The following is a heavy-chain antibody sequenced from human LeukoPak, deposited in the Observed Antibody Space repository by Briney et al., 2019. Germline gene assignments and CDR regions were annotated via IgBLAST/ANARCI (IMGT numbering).Heavy chain of an antibody. J-gene: IGHJ6*03. V-gene: IGHV4-39*07. D-gene: IGHD3-22*01. CDR1: GGSISSTTYY. Sequence: PSETLSLTCTVAGGSISSTTYYWGWIRQPPGKGLEWIGSIYYSGSTYYNPSLKSRVTISVDTSKNQFSLKLSSVTAADTAVYYCARDRASYDSSGYYYYYYYMDVWGKGTTVTVSS. CDR2: IYYSGST. CDR3: ARDRASYDSSGYYYYYYYMDV.